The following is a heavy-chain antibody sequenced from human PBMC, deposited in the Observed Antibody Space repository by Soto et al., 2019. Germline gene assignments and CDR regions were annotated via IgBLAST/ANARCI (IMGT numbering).Heavy chain of an antibody. J-gene: IGHJ4*02. CDR3: ARDKGASGLFDY. Sequence: TLSLTCTVAGGSISSGGYYWSWIRQHPGKGLEWIGYIYYSGSTYYNPSLKSRVTISVDTSKNQFSLKLSSVTAADTAVYYCARDKGASGLFDYWGQGTLVTVSS. CDR2: IYYSGST. V-gene: IGHV4-31*03. CDR1: GGSISSGGYY. D-gene: IGHD5-12*01.